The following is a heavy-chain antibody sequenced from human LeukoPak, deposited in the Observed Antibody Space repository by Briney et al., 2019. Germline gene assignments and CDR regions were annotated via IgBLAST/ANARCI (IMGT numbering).Heavy chain of an antibody. CDR2: ISSSSYI. CDR3: ARDYRTAVTASGAFDI. Sequence: GGSLRLSCAASGFTFNSYSMNWVRQAPGKGLEWVSSISSSSYIYYTDSVKSRFTISRDNAKNSLYLQMNSLRAEDTAVYYCARDYRTAVTASGAFDIWGQGTMVTVSS. D-gene: IGHD4-17*01. CDR1: GFTFNSYS. V-gene: IGHV3-21*01. J-gene: IGHJ3*02.